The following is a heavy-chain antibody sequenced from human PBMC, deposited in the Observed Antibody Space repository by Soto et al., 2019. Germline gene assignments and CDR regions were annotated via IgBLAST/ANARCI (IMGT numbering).Heavy chain of an antibody. D-gene: IGHD6-13*01. Sequence: GGSLRLSCAASGFTFSSYAMHWVRQAPGKGLEWVAVISYDGSNKYYADSVKGRFTISRDNSKNTLYLQMNSLRAEDTAVYYCARAPEGSSWYPPTRYWGQGTLVTVSS. CDR3: ARAPEGSSWYPPTRY. J-gene: IGHJ4*02. CDR1: GFTFSSYA. CDR2: ISYDGSNK. V-gene: IGHV3-30-3*01.